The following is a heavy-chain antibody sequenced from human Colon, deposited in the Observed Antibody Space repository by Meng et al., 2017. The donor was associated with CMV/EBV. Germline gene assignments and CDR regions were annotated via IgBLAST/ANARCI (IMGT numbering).Heavy chain of an antibody. J-gene: IGHJ4*02. CDR3: AREDTRNLIDY. Sequence: SCSASGFTFSCYWMLWVRQAPGKGLVWVSRLNSDASTTSYADSVKGRFTLSRDNAKNTMYLQMNSLKAEDTAVYYCAREDTRNLIDYWGQGTLVTVSS. V-gene: IGHV3-74*01. CDR2: LNSDASTT. CDR1: GFTFSCYW.